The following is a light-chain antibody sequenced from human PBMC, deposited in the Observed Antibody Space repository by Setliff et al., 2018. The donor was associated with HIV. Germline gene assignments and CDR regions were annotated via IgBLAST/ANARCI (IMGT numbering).Light chain of an antibody. CDR3: QQYNSYSRT. J-gene: IGKJ1*01. CDR2: KAS. V-gene: IGKV1-5*03. Sequence: DIQMTQSPSTLSASIGDSVTITCRASQSISSYLAWYQQKPGKAPKLLIYKASFLESGVPSKFSGSGSGTEFTLTISSLQPDDFATYYCQQYNSYSRTFGQGTKV. CDR1: QSISSY.